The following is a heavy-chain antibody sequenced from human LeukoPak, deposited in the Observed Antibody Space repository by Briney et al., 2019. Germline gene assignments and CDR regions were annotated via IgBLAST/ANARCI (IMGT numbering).Heavy chain of an antibody. V-gene: IGHV1-69*05. CDR1: GGNFSSYG. CDR2: IIPIYGTA. CDR3: AREGRNYDLLTGYYIGQFDY. J-gene: IGHJ4*02. Sequence: SVKVSCKASGGNFSSYGISWVRQAPGQGLEWMGGIIPIYGTANYVQKFQGRVTMTTDESTSTAYMELRGLRSEDTAVYYCAREGRNYDLLTGYYIGQFDYWGQGTLVTVAS. D-gene: IGHD3-9*01.